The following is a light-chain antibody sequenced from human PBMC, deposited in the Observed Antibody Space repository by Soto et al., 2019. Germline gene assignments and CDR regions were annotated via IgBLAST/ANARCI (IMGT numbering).Light chain of an antibody. CDR3: QSYDSSLIVV. CDR1: SSNIGAGYD. Sequence: QSVLTQPPSVSGAPGQRVTISCTGSSSNIGAGYDVHWYQQFPGTTPKFLIYGNTNRPSGVPDRFSASKSGTSASLDITGLQAEDEAEYFCQSYDSSLIVVFGGGTKVTVL. V-gene: IGLV1-40*01. CDR2: GNT. J-gene: IGLJ2*01.